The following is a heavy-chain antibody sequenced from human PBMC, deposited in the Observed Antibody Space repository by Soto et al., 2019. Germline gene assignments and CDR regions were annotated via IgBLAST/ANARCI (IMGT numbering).Heavy chain of an antibody. CDR2: ISAYNGNT. CDR1: GYTFTSYG. J-gene: IGHJ6*02. D-gene: IGHD2-2*01. CDR3: ARDYSVVVPAAGTAYYYYYGMDV. Sequence: ASVKVSFKASGYTFTSYGISWVRQAPGQGLEWMGWISAYNGNTNYAQKLQGRVTMTTDTSTSTAYMELRSLRSDDTAVYYCARDYSVVVPAAGTAYYYYYGMDVWGQGTTVTVSS. V-gene: IGHV1-18*01.